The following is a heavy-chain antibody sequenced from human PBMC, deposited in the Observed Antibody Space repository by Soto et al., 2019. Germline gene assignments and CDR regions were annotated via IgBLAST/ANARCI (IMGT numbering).Heavy chain of an antibody. CDR3: AKDSRSPLCSVDY. D-gene: IGHD3-16*01. Sequence: EVQVLESGGGLVQPGGSLRLSCAGSGFTFTNYAMTWVRQAPGKGLEWVSTISGSGGSTDYADCVKGRFTISRDSSKNTLYVQMNNLRDEDTAVYYCAKDSRSPLCSVDYWGQGTLVIVSS. CDR2: ISGSGGST. V-gene: IGHV3-23*01. CDR1: GFTFTNYA. J-gene: IGHJ4*02.